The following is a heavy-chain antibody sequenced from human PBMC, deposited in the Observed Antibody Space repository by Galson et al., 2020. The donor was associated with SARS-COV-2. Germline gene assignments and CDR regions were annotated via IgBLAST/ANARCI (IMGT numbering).Heavy chain of an antibody. J-gene: IGHJ3*02. D-gene: IGHD3-9*01. Sequence: SETLSLTCTVSGGSISSGSYYWSWIRQPAGKGLEWIGRIYTSGSTNYKPSLKSRVTISVDTSKNQFSLKLSSVTAADTAVYYCARLTFISYYDILTGPSVDAFDIWGQGTMVTVSS. CDR3: ARLTFISYYDILTGPSVDAFDI. CDR2: IYTSGST. CDR1: GGSISSGSYY. V-gene: IGHV4-61*02.